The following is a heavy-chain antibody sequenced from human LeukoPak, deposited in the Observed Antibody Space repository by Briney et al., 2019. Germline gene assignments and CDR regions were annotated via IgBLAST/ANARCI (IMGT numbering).Heavy chain of an antibody. V-gene: IGHV3-30*18. CDR2: TSYDGINK. D-gene: IGHD6-19*01. CDR1: GFTFSSYG. CDR3: AKTTLAVAGNFDY. Sequence: GRSLRLSCAASGFTFSSYGMHWVRQAPGKGLESVAFTSYDGINKYYVDSVKGRFTISRDNSKNTLYLQMNSLRPEDTAVYFCAKTTLAVAGNFDYWGQGTLVTVSS. J-gene: IGHJ4*02.